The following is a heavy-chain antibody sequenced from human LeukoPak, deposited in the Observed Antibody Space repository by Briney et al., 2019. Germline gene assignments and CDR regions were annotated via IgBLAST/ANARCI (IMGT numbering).Heavy chain of an antibody. CDR3: ARGRVAVSTPYYMDV. J-gene: IGHJ6*03. CDR1: GFTFSDYN. D-gene: IGHD6-19*01. Sequence: GGSLRLSCAASGFTFSDYNMSWIRQAPGKGLEWVSYISGSGSTINYADSVKGRFTISRDNAKNSLYLQMNSLRAEDTAVYYCARGRVAVSTPYYMDVWGKGTTVTVSS. V-gene: IGHV3-11*01. CDR2: ISGSGSTI.